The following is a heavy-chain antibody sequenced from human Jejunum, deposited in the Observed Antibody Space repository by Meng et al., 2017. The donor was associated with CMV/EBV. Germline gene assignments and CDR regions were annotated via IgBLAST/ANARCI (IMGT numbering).Heavy chain of an antibody. Sequence: WTASGASVNSRDFYWSWIRQPPGGGLEWIGYVDYTGGANYNSSLESRVVISVDISKNQISLELHTVTAADTAVYFCARDSLSGGSNFWGQGTLVTVSS. CDR2: VDYTGGA. CDR1: GASVNSRDFY. CDR3: ARDSLSGGSNF. V-gene: IGHV4-61*08. J-gene: IGHJ4*02. D-gene: IGHD3-16*01.